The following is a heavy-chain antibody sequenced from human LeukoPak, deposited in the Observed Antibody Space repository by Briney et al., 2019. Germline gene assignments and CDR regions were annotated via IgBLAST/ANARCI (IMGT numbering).Heavy chain of an antibody. V-gene: IGHV3-43D*03. CDR3: AKGEAGYSRAGGAFDI. Sequence: PGGSLRLSCAASGFTFDDYAMHWVRQAPGKGLEWVSLISWDGGSTYYADSVKGRFTISRDNSKNSLYLQMNSLRAEDTALYYCAKGEAGYSRAGGAFDIWGQGTMVTVSS. CDR1: GFTFDDYA. J-gene: IGHJ3*02. D-gene: IGHD6-13*01. CDR2: ISWDGGST.